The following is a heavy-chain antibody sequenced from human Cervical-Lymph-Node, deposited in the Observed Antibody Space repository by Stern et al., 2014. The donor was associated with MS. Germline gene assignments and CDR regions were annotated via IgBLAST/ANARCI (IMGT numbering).Heavy chain of an antibody. CDR2: IIPLLGVT. J-gene: IGHJ4*02. Sequence: VQLVQSGAEVKKPGSSVKVSCKASGGTFSSYAINWARQAPGQGLEWMGRIIPLLGVTHYAQKFQDRVTITADKSTSTAYMDLSSLRSEDTALYYCARSPTAYSTYYVDFWGQGTQVTVSS. CDR3: ARSPTAYSTYYVDF. CDR1: GGTFSSYA. D-gene: IGHD2-15*01. V-gene: IGHV1-69*04.